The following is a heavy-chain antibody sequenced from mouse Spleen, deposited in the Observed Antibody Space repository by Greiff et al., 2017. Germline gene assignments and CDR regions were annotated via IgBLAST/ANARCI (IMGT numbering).Heavy chain of an antibody. J-gene: IGHJ4*01. V-gene: IGHV1-53*01. CDR1: GYTFTSYW. CDR3: AREDDYYYYAMDY. Sequence: VQLQQSGTELVKPGASVKLSCKASGYTFTSYWMHWVKQRPGQGLEWIGNINPSNGGTNYNEKFKSKATLTVDKSSSTAYMQLSSLTSEDSAVYYCAREDDYYYYAMDYWGQGTSVTVSS. D-gene: IGHD2-4*01. CDR2: INPSNGGT.